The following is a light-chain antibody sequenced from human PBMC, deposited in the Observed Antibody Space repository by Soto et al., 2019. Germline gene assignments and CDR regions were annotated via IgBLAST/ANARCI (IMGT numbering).Light chain of an antibody. CDR2: TNT. V-gene: IGLV1-44*01. CDR3: ASWDDSLNGPV. J-gene: IGLJ1*01. CDR1: SSNVGGNP. Sequence: QSVLTQPPSASGTPRQRVTSSCSGSSSNVGGNPVNWYQHVPTTAPKLLIYTNTQRPSGVPDRFSGSKSGTSASLAISGLQSEDGADYYCASWDDSLNGPVFGTGTKVTVL.